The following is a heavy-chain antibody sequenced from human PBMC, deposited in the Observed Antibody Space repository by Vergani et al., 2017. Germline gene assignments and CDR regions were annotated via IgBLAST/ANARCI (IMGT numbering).Heavy chain of an antibody. CDR3: ARDQLRYFAWPGDAPKWFDH. CDR1: GYTFSSYG. Sequence: QVQLVQSGAEVKKPGASVKVSCKASGYTFSSYGISWVRQAPGQGLQWMGWISAYHGNTNYAQKLQGRVTMTTDTSTSTAYMELRSLRSDDTAVYYCARDQLRYFAWPGDAPKWFDHWGQGTLVTVSS. CDR2: ISAYHGNT. V-gene: IGHV1-18*01. D-gene: IGHD3-9*01. J-gene: IGHJ5*02.